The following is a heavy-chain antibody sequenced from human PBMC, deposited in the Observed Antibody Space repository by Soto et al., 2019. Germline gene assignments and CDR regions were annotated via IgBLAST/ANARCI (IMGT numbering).Heavy chain of an antibody. V-gene: IGHV3-74*01. CDR3: ARVRSNWFTFGGVIVHPHFDY. CDR1: GFTFSSYW. J-gene: IGHJ4*02. Sequence: GGSLRLSCAASGFTFSSYWMHWVRQAPGKGLVWVSRINSDGSSTSYADSVKGRFTISRDNAKNTLYLQMNSLRAEDTAVYYCARVRSNWFTFGGVIVHPHFDYWGQGTLVTVSS. CDR2: INSDGSST. D-gene: IGHD3-16*02.